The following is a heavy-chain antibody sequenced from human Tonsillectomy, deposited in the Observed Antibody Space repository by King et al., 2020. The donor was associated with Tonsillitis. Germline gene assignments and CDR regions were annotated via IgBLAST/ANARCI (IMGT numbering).Heavy chain of an antibody. J-gene: IGHJ5*02. CDR3: AREVGGVLGWFDP. CDR2: IYNSGST. CDR1: GGSISSGGYW. V-gene: IGHV4-31*03. Sequence: VQLQESGPGLVKPSQTLSLTCTVSGGSISSGGYWWSWIRQHPGKGLEWIGYIYNSGSTYYNPSLKSRVTISIDTSKNQFSLKLSSVAAADTAVYYCAREVGGVLGWFDPWGQGTLVTVSS. D-gene: IGHD1-26*01.